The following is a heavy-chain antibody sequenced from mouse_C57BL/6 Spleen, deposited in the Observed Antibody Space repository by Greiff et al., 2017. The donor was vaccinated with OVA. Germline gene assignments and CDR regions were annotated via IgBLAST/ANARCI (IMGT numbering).Heavy chain of an antibody. CDR2: IYPGSGST. V-gene: IGHV1-55*01. J-gene: IGHJ2*01. D-gene: IGHD2-5*01. Sequence: QVQLQQPGAELVKPGASVKMSCKASGYTFTSYWITWVKQRPGQGLEWIGDIYPGSGSTNYNEKFKSKATLTVDTSSSTAYMQLSSLTSEDTAVYYGAREENYSNYFFDYWGQGTTLTVSA. CDR3: AREENYSNYFFDY. CDR1: GYTFTSYW.